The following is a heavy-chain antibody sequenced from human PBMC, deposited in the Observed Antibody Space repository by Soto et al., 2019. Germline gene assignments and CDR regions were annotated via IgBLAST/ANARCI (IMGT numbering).Heavy chain of an antibody. CDR1: GFTFSSYA. Sequence: GGSLRLSCAASGFTFSSYAMHWVRQAPGKGLEWVAVISYDGSNKYYADSVKGRFTISRDNSKNTLYLQMNSLRAEDTAVYYCARDLVVVPAAMDPGYYYGMDVWGQGTTVTVSS. CDR2: ISYDGSNK. V-gene: IGHV3-30-3*01. D-gene: IGHD2-2*01. J-gene: IGHJ6*02. CDR3: ARDLVVVPAAMDPGYYYGMDV.